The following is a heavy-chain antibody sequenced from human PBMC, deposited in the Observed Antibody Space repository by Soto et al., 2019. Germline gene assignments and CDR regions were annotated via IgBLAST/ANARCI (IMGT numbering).Heavy chain of an antibody. Sequence: GGSLRLSCAASGFTFSTYAMSWVRQVPGKGLEWVSGISASGDTTDYADSVKGRFTISRDNSKNTLFLQMKSLRAEDTALYHCAKDRFGDYYFDYWGQGTLVTVS. CDR1: GFTFSTYA. CDR3: AKDRFGDYYFDY. D-gene: IGHD4-17*01. CDR2: ISASGDTT. J-gene: IGHJ4*02. V-gene: IGHV3-23*01.